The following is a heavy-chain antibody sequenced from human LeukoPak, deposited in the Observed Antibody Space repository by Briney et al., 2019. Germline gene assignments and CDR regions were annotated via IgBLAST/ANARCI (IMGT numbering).Heavy chain of an antibody. D-gene: IGHD4-11*01. CDR3: TVLDYSNYVFDY. Sequence: SQTLSLTCTVSGGSISSGDYYWSWIRQPPGKGLEWIGYIYYSGSTYYNPSLKSRVTISVDTSKNQFSLKLSSVTAADTAVYYCTVLDYSNYVFDYWGQGTLVTVSS. CDR2: IYYSGST. CDR1: GGSISSGDYY. J-gene: IGHJ4*02. V-gene: IGHV4-30-4*08.